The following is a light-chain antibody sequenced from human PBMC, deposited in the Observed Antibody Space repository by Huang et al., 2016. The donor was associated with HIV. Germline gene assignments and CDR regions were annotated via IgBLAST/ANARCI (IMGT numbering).Light chain of an antibody. V-gene: IGKV1-39*01. CDR2: AAS. Sequence: DIQMTQSPSSLSASVGDRATITCRASQSISSYLNWYQQKPVKAPNLLICAASSLQSGVPSRFSGSGSGTDFTLTISSLQPEDFATYYCQQSYSTPHTFGQGTKLEIK. CDR1: QSISSY. CDR3: QQSYSTPHT. J-gene: IGKJ2*01.